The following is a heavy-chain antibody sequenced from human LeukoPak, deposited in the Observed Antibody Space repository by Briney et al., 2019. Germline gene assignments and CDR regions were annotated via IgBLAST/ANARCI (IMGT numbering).Heavy chain of an antibody. Sequence: GRSLRLSCAASGFTFSSYGMHWVRQAPGKGLEWVAVISYDGSNKYYADTVKGRFTISRDNSENTLYLQMNSLRAEDTAVYYCAKDGPSYDSSGYYLDYLDYWGQGTLVTVSS. D-gene: IGHD3-22*01. J-gene: IGHJ4*02. CDR1: GFTFSSYG. CDR2: ISYDGSNK. V-gene: IGHV3-30*18. CDR3: AKDGPSYDSSGYYLDYLDY.